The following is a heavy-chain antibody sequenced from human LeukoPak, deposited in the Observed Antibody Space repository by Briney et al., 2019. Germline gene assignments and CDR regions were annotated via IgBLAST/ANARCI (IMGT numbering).Heavy chain of an antibody. CDR1: GGTRSDYY. CDR2: IYYRGGT. D-gene: IGHD5-12*01. V-gene: IGHV4-59*08. Sequence: SETLSLTCTVCGGTRSDYYWSWIRQPPGKGLEGIGYIYYRGGTNYNPSLERRVTISGDTSKNEFSLKLTSVTAADTAVYYCARGRLIVAPGVYYFENWGQGTLVTVSS. CDR3: ARGRLIVAPGVYYFEN. J-gene: IGHJ4*02.